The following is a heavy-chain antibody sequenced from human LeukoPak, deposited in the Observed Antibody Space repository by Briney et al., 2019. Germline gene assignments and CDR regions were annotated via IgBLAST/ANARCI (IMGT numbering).Heavy chain of an antibody. V-gene: IGHV4-39*07. CDR1: GGSISSSSYY. Sequence: MSSETLSLTCTVSGGSISSSSYYWGWIRQPPGKGLEWIGSIYYSGSTYYNPSLKSRVTISVDTSKNQFSLKVNSVTAADTAVYYCARGGSERYFDWLLIYPHWGQGTLVTVSS. CDR3: ARGGSERYFDWLLIYPH. CDR2: IYYSGST. D-gene: IGHD3-9*01. J-gene: IGHJ4*02.